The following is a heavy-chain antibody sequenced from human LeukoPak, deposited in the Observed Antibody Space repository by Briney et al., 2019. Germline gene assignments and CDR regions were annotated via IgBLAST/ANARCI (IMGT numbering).Heavy chain of an antibody. Sequence: PGGSLRLSCEASGFTFSSYEMSWVRQAPGKGLEWVSYIGSSGITIYYADSVKGRFTISRDNAKNSLYLQMNSLRAEDTAVYYCARGHRLYGMDVWGQGTTVTVSS. D-gene: IGHD3-16*02. J-gene: IGHJ6*02. V-gene: IGHV3-48*03. CDR3: ARGHRLYGMDV. CDR2: IGSSGITI. CDR1: GFTFSSYE.